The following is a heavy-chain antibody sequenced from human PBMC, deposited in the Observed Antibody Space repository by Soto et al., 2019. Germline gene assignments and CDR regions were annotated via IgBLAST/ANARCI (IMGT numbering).Heavy chain of an antibody. CDR1: GFTFSNYA. J-gene: IGHJ4*02. V-gene: IGHV3-23*01. CDR3: AKDRLAGNFDY. Sequence: GGSLRLSCAASGFTFSNYAMNWVRQAPGKGLEWVATISATGGSKYNADSVKGRFTISRDNSKNTLYLQMNGLRVEGTAVYYCAKDRLAGNFDYWGQGTQVTVSS. CDR2: ISATGGSK.